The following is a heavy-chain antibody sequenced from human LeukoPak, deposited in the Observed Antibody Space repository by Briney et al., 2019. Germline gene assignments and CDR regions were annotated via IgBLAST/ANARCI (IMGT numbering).Heavy chain of an antibody. CDR1: RFTFDDYA. CDR2: ISWDGGST. Sequence: GGSLRLSCAASRFTFDDYAMHWVRQAPGKGLEWVSLISWDGGSTYYADSVKGRFTISRDNSKNSLYLQMNSLRAEDTALYYCAKDIGMYSSDYGMDVWGQGTTVTVSS. CDR3: AKDIGMYSSDYGMDV. V-gene: IGHV3-43D*03. D-gene: IGHD6-25*01. J-gene: IGHJ6*02.